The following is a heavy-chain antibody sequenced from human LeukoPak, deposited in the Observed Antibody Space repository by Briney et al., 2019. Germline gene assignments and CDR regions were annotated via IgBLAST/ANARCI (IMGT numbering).Heavy chain of an antibody. CDR3: ARMATSFSLY. Sequence: GGSLRLSCAASGFTVSSNYMSWVRQAPGKGLEWASVIYSGGSTYYADSVKGRFTISRDNSKNTLYLQMNSLRAEDTAVYYCARMATSFSLYWGQGTLVTVSS. CDR2: IYSGGST. V-gene: IGHV3-66*01. CDR1: GFTVSSNY. J-gene: IGHJ4*02. D-gene: IGHD5-24*01.